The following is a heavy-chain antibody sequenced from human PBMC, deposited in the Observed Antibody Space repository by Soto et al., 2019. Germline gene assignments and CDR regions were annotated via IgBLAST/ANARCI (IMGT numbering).Heavy chain of an antibody. D-gene: IGHD1-1*01. CDR2: IDDSAKV. J-gene: IGHJ4*02. CDR1: GGSLGGSPYH. CDR3: ARDEYNDSSD. Sequence: SETLSLTCAVSGGSLGGSPYHWGWIRQPPGKGLEWIGSIDDSAKVYYNTSLRGRVTLFVDTSKNHFSLNLKSVTATGTALYYCARDEYNDSSDWGQGTLVTVSS. V-gene: IGHV4-39*02.